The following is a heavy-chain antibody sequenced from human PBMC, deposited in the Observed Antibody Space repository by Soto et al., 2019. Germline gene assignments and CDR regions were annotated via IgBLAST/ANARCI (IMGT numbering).Heavy chain of an antibody. V-gene: IGHV6-1*01. D-gene: IGHD3-10*01. CDR1: GDSVSSNSSS. CDR3: ARVATELLWFGERYYYMDV. Sequence: SQTLSLTCAISGDSVSSNSSSWNWIRQSPSRGLEWLGRTYYRSKWYNDYAVSVKSRITINPDTSKNQFSLQLNSVTPEDTAVYYCARVATELLWFGERYYYMDVWGKGTTVTVS. J-gene: IGHJ6*03. CDR2: TYYRSKWYN.